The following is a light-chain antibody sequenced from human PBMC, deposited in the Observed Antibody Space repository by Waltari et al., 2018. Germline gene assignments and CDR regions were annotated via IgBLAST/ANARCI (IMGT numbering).Light chain of an antibody. V-gene: IGKV3-20*01. Sequence: EIVLTQSPGTLSLSPGERAPLSCRASQSVSRTLAWYQQKPGQAPRLLIYGASTRATGIPERFSGGGSETDFSHTISRLEPEDFAVYYCQHYVSLPATFGQGTKVEVK. CDR1: QSVSRT. CDR2: GAS. CDR3: QHYVSLPAT. J-gene: IGKJ1*01.